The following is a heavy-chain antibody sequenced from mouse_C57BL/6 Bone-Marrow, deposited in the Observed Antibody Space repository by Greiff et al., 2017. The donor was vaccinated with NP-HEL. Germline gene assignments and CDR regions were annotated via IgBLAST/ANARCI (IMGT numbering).Heavy chain of an antibody. CDR3: ARRYRGLYYYAMDY. V-gene: IGHV5-17*01. D-gene: IGHD2-12*01. J-gene: IGHJ4*01. Sequence: EVKVVESGGGLVKPGGSLKLSCAASGFTFSDYGMHWVRQAPEKGLEWVAYISSGRSTIYYADTVKGRFTISRDNAKNTLFLQMTSLRSEDTAMYYCARRYRGLYYYAMDYWGQGTSVTVSS. CDR1: GFTFSDYG. CDR2: ISSGRSTI.